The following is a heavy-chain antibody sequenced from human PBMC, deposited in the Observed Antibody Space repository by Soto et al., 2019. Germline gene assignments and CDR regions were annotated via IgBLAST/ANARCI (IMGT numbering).Heavy chain of an antibody. J-gene: IGHJ4*02. CDR3: ARDQERYSGYINLYH. D-gene: IGHD5-12*01. V-gene: IGHV3-21*01. CDR1: GFTFSSYS. Sequence: GGSLRHSCAASGFTFSSYSMNWVRQAPGKGLEWVSSISSSSSYIYYADSVKGRFTISRDNAKNSLYLQMNSLRAENTAVYYCARDQERYSGYINLYHRGQGTLVTVSS. CDR2: ISSSSSYI.